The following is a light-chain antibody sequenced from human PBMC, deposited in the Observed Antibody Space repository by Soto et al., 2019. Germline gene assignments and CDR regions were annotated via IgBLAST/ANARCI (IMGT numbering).Light chain of an antibody. V-gene: IGKV1-5*01. CDR1: QSISGW. Sequence: DIRMNLSPSALSASIGDRVTITCRASQSISGWLAWYQQKPGTAPKLLIYEASNLESGVPSRFSGSGSGTEFTLTISSLQPEDFATYYCQQVNGYPSTFGGGTKVDI. CDR3: QQVNGYPST. J-gene: IGKJ4*01. CDR2: EAS.